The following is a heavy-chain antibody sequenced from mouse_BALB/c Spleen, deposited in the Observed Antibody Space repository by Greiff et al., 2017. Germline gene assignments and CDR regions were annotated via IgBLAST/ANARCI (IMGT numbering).Heavy chain of an antibody. D-gene: IGHD1-2*01. CDR1: GYSITSGYY. V-gene: IGHV3-6*02. CDR2: ISYDGSN. J-gene: IGHJ3*01. Sequence: EVQLVESGPGLVKPSQSLSLTCSVTGYSITSGYYWNWIRQFPGNKLEWMGYISYDGSNNYNPSLKNRISITRDTSKNQFFLKLNSVTTEDTATYYCARGDYGLWFAYWGQGTLVTVSA. CDR3: ARGDYGLWFAY.